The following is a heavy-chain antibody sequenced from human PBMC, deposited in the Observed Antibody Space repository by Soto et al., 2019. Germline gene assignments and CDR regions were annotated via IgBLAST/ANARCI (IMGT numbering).Heavy chain of an antibody. CDR3: ARAGYGPKNWFDP. J-gene: IGHJ5*02. Sequence: QVKLQESGPGLVKPSQTLSLTCTVSGGSISSGGYYWSWIRQHPGKGLEWIGYIYYSGSTYYNPSLKSRVTTSVDTSKNQFSLKLSSVTAADTAVYYCARAGYGPKNWFDPWGQGTLVTVSS. CDR2: IYYSGST. V-gene: IGHV4-31*03. D-gene: IGHD5-12*01. CDR1: GGSISSGGYY.